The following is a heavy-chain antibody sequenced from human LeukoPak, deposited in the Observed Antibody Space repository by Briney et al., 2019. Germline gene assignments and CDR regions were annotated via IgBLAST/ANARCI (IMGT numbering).Heavy chain of an antibody. J-gene: IGHJ3*02. CDR1: GFTFSSYA. CDR2: ISGSGGST. V-gene: IGHV3-23*01. CDR3: AKGGAGLDYDFWSGYSYAFDI. D-gene: IGHD3-3*01. Sequence: PGGSLRLSCAASGFTFSSYAMSWVRQAPGKGLEWVSAISGSGGSTYYADSVKGRFTISRDNSKNTLYLQMHSLRAEDTAVYYCAKGGAGLDYDFWSGYSYAFDIWGQGTMVTVSS.